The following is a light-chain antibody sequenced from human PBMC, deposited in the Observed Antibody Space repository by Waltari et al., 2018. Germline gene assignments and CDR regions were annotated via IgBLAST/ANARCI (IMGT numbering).Light chain of an antibody. CDR3: LQGNSFPLS. CDR2: AAS. CDR1: QDISRW. Sequence: DIQMTQFPPSVSASVGDRVTITCRASQDISRWLAWYQQKPGKAPKFLIYAASNLQSGVPSRFSGSGSGTHFTLTISSLEAQDFATYYCLQGNSFPLSFGGGTKVEIK. J-gene: IGKJ4*01. V-gene: IGKV1-12*01.